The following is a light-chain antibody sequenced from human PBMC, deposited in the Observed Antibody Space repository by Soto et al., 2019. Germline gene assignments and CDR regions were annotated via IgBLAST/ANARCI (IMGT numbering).Light chain of an antibody. CDR2: GAS. Sequence: EIVLTQSPGTLSLSPGERATLSCRASQSVSSSYLVWYQQKAGQAPRLLIYGASSRATGIPDRFSGCGSGTDFTPTISRLEPEDFEVYYCKQYGNSLYTVGQGTKLEIK. V-gene: IGKV3-20*01. CDR3: KQYGNSLYT. CDR1: QSVSSSY. J-gene: IGKJ2*01.